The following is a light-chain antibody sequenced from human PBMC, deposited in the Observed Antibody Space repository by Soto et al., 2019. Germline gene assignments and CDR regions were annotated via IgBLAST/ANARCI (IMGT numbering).Light chain of an antibody. CDR2: KAS. V-gene: IGKV1-5*03. CDR3: QHYNSYSEA. J-gene: IGKJ1*01. CDR1: RTISSW. Sequence: IQMNHSPATVSASVIGRVTSSFLASRTISSWLAWYQQKPGKAPKLLIYKASTLKSGVPSRFSGSGSGTEFTLTISSLQPDDFATYYCQHYNSYSEAFGQGTMV.